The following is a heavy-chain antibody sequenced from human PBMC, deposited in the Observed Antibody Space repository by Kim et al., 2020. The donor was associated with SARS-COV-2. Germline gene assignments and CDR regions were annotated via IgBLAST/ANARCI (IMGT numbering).Heavy chain of an antibody. V-gene: IGHV1-69*01. CDR3: AERHYYGSGSYDWFDP. D-gene: IGHD3-10*01. Sequence: KFQGRVTITADESTSTAYMELSSLRSEDTAVYYCAERHYYGSGSYDWFDPWGQGTLVTVSS. J-gene: IGHJ5*02.